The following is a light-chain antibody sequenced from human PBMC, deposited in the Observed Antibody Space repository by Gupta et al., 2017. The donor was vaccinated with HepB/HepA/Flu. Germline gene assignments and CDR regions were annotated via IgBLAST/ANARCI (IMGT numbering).Light chain of an antibody. V-gene: IGKV2-28*01. CDR3: MQGLHPPRT. Sequence: DIVMTQFPLSLPVTPGEPASISCRSSQSLLNSNGYHYLDWYVQKPGQSPQLLISVVSLQASGVPDRFSGSGSGTDFTLTISRVEAEDVGVYYCMQGLHPPRTFGGGTKVEIK. CDR1: QSLLNSNGYHY. J-gene: IGKJ4*01. CDR2: VVS.